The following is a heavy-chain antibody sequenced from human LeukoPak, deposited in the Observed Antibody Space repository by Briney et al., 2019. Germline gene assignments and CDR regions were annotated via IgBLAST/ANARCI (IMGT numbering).Heavy chain of an antibody. Sequence: PSETLSLTCTVSGGSISSGSYYWSWIRQPAGKGLEWIGRIYTSGSTNYNPSLKSRVTISVDTSKNQFSLKLSSVTAADTAVYYCARDSYYDSSGHDAFDIWGQGTMVTVSS. CDR1: GGSISSGSYY. J-gene: IGHJ3*02. CDR3: ARDSYYDSSGHDAFDI. CDR2: IYTSGST. D-gene: IGHD3-22*01. V-gene: IGHV4-61*02.